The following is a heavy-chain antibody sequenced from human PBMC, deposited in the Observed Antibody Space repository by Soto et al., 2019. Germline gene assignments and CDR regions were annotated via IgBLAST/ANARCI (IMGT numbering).Heavy chain of an antibody. J-gene: IGHJ6*02. V-gene: IGHV3-53*01. CDR1: GFTVSSNY. Sequence: EEQLVESGGGLIQPGGSLRLSCAASGFTVSSNYMSWVRQAPGKGLEWVSIIYSGGDTYYAGSVKGRFTISRDNPKNTLYLQMNSLRAEDTAGYYCARDPSKEFAMDVWGQGTTVTV. D-gene: IGHD3-10*01. CDR3: ARDPSKEFAMDV. CDR2: IYSGGDT.